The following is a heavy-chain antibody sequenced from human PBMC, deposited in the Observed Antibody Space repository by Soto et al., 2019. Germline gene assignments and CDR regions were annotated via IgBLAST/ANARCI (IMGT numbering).Heavy chain of an antibody. Sequence: QVQLVESGGGVVQPGRSLRLSCAASGFTFSSYGMHWVHQAPGKGLEWVAVIWYDGSNKYYADSVKGRFTISRDNSKNTLYLQMNSLRAEDTAVYYCARSYCSSTSCYSTDYWGQGTLVTVSS. CDR3: ARSYCSSTSCYSTDY. CDR1: GFTFSSYG. J-gene: IGHJ4*02. CDR2: IWYDGSNK. V-gene: IGHV3-33*01. D-gene: IGHD2-2*01.